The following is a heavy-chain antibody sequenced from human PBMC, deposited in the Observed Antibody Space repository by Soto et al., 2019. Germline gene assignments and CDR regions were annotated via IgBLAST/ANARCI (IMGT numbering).Heavy chain of an antibody. Sequence: QVQLVQSGAEVKKPGSSVKVSCKASGGTFSSYTISWVRQAPGQGLEWMGRIIPILSIANYAQKFQGRVTITADKSTSTAYMELSSLRSEDTAVYYCARVEMATNSNWFDPWGQGTLVTVSS. CDR1: GGTFSSYT. J-gene: IGHJ5*02. D-gene: IGHD5-12*01. CDR2: IIPILSIA. V-gene: IGHV1-69*02. CDR3: ARVEMATNSNWFDP.